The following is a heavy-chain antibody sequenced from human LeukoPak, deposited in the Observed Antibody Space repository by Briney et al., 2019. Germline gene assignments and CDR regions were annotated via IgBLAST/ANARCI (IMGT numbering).Heavy chain of an antibody. Sequence: AAVNVRCKVSGFTLTELSIRWVRQAPGKGHEWMGGFDPVDVETIYAQEFPGKGTMTYHPSTDTAYMELSSLRSEDTAVYYCATVEQYGDYVGYYYGMDVWGQGTTVTVSS. J-gene: IGHJ6*02. V-gene: IGHV1-24*01. CDR1: GFTLTELS. CDR2: FDPVDVET. CDR3: ATVEQYGDYVGYYYGMDV. D-gene: IGHD4-17*01.